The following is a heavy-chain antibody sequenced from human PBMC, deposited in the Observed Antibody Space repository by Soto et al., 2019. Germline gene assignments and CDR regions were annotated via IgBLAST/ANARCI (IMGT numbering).Heavy chain of an antibody. V-gene: IGHV1-3*01. Sequence: ASVKVSCKASGYTFTSYAMHWVRQAPGQRLEWMGWINAGNGNTKYSQKFQGRVTITTDTSASTAYMELSSLRSDDTALYYCARDSPFYDILTGPTPLDPWGQGTLVTVSS. D-gene: IGHD3-9*01. CDR3: ARDSPFYDILTGPTPLDP. CDR1: GYTFTSYA. J-gene: IGHJ5*02. CDR2: INAGNGNT.